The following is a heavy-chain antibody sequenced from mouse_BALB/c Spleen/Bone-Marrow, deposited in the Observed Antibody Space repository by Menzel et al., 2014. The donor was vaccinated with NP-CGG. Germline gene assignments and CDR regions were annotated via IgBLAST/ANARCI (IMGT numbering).Heavy chain of an antibody. V-gene: IGHV14-3*02. CDR2: IDPADDTT. J-gene: IGHJ2*01. D-gene: IGHD1-1*01. CDR3: SRGTRYYFDY. CDR1: GFNIKDTY. Sequence: EVMLVESGAELVKPGASVKLSCTTSGFNIKDTYIHWVKRRPGQGLDWIGRIDPADDTTIYDPKFQDKATITTDTSSSMAYLQLSSLTSEDAAVYFCSRGTRYYFDYWGQGTTLTVSS.